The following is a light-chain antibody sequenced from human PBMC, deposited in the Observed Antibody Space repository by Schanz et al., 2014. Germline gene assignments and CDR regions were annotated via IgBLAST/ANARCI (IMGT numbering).Light chain of an antibody. CDR2: GNS. Sequence: QSVLTQPPSVSGAPGQRVTISCTGSSSNIGAGYDVHWYQQLPGTAPKLLIYGNSNRPSGVPDRFSGSKSGNTASLTISGLQAEDEADYYCSSYTSSITLVVFGGGTKVTV. J-gene: IGLJ2*01. CDR1: SSNIGAGYD. CDR3: SSYTSSITLVV. V-gene: IGLV1-40*01.